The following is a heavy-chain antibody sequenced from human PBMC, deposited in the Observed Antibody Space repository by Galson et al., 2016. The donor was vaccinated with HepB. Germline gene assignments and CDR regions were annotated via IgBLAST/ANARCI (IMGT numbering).Heavy chain of an antibody. CDR3: AASTWVTTGFDY. J-gene: IGHJ4*02. CDR1: GFTFSSYA. V-gene: IGHV3-23*01. Sequence: SLRLSCAVSGFTFSSYALTWVRQAPGEGLEWVSTISSGGTTYYADSVRGRFTISRDNSKNTLYLQLNNVRPEDTAVYYCAASTWVTTGFDYWGQGTLVTVAS. D-gene: IGHD2-21*02. CDR2: ISSGGTT.